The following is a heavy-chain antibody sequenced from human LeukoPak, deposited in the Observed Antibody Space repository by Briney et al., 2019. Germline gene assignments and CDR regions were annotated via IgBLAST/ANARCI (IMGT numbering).Heavy chain of an antibody. D-gene: IGHD6-19*01. V-gene: IGHV1-69*06. CDR1: GGTFNSYA. CDR2: IIPIFGTT. CDR3: ARDLKRGYSSGRYSWGTGSSNDY. Sequence: ASVKVSCKASGGTFNSYAISWVRQAPGQGLEWMGGIIPIFGTTNYARKFRGRVTLTADKPTRTAYMELRSLRSDDTAVYYCARDLKRGYSSGRYSWGTGSSNDYWGQGTLVTVSS. J-gene: IGHJ4*02.